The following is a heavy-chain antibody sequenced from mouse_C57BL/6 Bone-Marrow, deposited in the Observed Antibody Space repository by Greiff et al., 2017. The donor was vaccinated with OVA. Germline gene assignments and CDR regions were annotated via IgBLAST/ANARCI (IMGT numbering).Heavy chain of an antibody. V-gene: IGHV5-16*01. J-gene: IGHJ1*03. CDR1: GFTFSDYY. Sequence: EVHLVESEGGLVQPGSSMKLSCTASGFTFSDYYMAWVRQVPEKGLEWVANINYDGSSTYYLDSLKSRFIISRDNAKNILYLQMSSLKSEDTATYYCARDSLLTTVVATDWYFDVWGTGTTVTVSS. CDR2: INYDGSST. D-gene: IGHD1-1*01. CDR3: ARDSLLTTVVATDWYFDV.